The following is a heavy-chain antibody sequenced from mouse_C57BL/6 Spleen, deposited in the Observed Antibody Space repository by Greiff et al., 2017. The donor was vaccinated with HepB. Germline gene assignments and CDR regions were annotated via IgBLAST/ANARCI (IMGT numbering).Heavy chain of an antibody. Sequence: QVQLQQPGAELVMPGASVKLSCKASGYTFTSYWMHWVKQRPGQGLEWIGEIDPSDSYTNYNQKFKGKSTLTVDKSSSTAYMQLSSLTSEDSAVYYGARQLRSAWLAYWGQGTLVTVSA. V-gene: IGHV1-69*01. D-gene: IGHD3-2*02. J-gene: IGHJ3*01. CDR3: ARQLRSAWLAY. CDR2: IDPSDSYT. CDR1: GYTFTSYW.